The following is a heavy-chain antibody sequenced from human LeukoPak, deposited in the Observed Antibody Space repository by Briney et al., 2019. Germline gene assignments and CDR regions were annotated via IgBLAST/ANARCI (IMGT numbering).Heavy chain of an antibody. CDR1: GGTFSSFV. D-gene: IGHD3-3*01. V-gene: IGHV1-2*02. CDR3: ARDDFWSGYYTGVSPKNWFDP. CDR2: INPNSGGT. Sequence: ASVKVSCKASGGTFSSFVINWVRQAPGQGLEWMGWINPNSGGTNYAQKFQGRVTMTRDTSISTAYMELSRLRSDDTAVYYCARDDFWSGYYTGVSPKNWFDPWGQGTLVTVSS. J-gene: IGHJ5*02.